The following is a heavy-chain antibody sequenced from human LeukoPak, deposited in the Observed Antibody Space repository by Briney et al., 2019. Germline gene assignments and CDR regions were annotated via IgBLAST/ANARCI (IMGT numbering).Heavy chain of an antibody. CDR3: ARGRSYGFDFDS. CDR2: KYYSGST. J-gene: IGHJ4*02. V-gene: IGHV4-61*01. CDR1: GVSINTCCYY. D-gene: IGHD5-18*01. Sequence: SETLSLTCDVSGVSINTCCYYWPWIRQPPGKGLEWIGYKYYSGSTRYNSSLRSRLTISLDTSKNQFSLRLTSVTAADTAVYYCARGRSYGFDFDSWGPGTLVIVSS.